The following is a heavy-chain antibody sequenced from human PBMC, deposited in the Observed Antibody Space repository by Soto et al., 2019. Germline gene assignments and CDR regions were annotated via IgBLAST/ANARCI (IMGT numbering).Heavy chain of an antibody. D-gene: IGHD2-21*01. Sequence: QVQLQESGPGLVKPSQTLSLTCTVSGGSISDGAYYWSWIRQPPGKGVEWIGHIYDSGNTYNNPSPKSRLTISVDTSKNHFSLNLNSVTAADTAVYYCASGLSGDKVDQWGQGTLVTVSS. CDR3: ASGLSGDKVDQ. CDR2: IYDSGNT. CDR1: GGSISDGAYY. J-gene: IGHJ4*02. V-gene: IGHV4-30-4*01.